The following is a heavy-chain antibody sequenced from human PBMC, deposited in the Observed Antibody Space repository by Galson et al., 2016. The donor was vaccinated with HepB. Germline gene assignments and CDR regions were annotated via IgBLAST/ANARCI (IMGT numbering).Heavy chain of an antibody. CDR3: AGDRGGRGDYGMDV. CDR2: IGTAGDT. J-gene: IGHJ6*02. CDR1: GFTFSSYD. D-gene: IGHD3-16*01. V-gene: IGHV3-13*01. Sequence: SLRLSCAASGFTFSSYDMHWVRQATGKGLEWVSAIGTAGDTYYPGSVKGRFTISRENAKNSLYLQMNSLRAGDTAVYYCAGDRGGRGDYGMDVGGQGTTVTVSS.